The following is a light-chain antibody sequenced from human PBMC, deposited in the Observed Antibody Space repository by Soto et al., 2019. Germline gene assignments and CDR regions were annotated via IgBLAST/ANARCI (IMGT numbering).Light chain of an antibody. V-gene: IGKV1-39*01. Sequence: DIQMTQSPSSLSASVGDRVTISCRASQIISTYLNWYQQKPGTAPRLLISRASSVKSGVPPRFSGSGSGRYFTPTISSLRPEDIANYCWQQNYTSPPCTFGQGTKVEVK. CDR2: RAS. CDR3: QQNYTSPPCT. CDR1: QIISTY. J-gene: IGKJ1*01.